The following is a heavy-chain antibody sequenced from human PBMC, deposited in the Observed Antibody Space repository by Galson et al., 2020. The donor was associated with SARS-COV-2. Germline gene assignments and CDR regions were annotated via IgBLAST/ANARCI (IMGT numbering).Heavy chain of an antibody. D-gene: IGHD6-19*01. V-gene: IGHV3-7*01. CDR2: TRGDGSET. CDR1: GFTFKDFW. J-gene: IGHJ4*02. Sequence: GGSLRLSCAVSGFTFKDFWMSWFRQAPGKGLEWVANTRGDGSETNYVDSVQGRFFISRDNAIDSLFLQMNNLPADDTAVYFCSREGCQGGYWGQGTRVTVSS. CDR3: SREGCQGGY.